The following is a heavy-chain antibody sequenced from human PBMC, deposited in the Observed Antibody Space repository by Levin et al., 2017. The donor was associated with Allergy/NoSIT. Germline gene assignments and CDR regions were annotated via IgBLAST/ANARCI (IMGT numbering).Heavy chain of an antibody. CDR1: GYIFSNFW. D-gene: IGHD3-10*01. J-gene: IGHJ3*02. CDR3: ARLRNRRGSGSRCAFDI. Sequence: GESLKISCETSGYIFSNFWIGWVRQMPGKGLEWMGLTNPADSDTRYSPSFQGQVTISVDKSTSAAYLQWSSLKVSDTAIYYCARLRNRRGSGSRCAFDIWGQGTMVTVSS. V-gene: IGHV5-51*01. CDR2: TNPADSDT.